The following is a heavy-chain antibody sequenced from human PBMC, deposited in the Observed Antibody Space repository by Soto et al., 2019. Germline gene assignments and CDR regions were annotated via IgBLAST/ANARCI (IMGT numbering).Heavy chain of an antibody. CDR3: ARDGYGDYGY. Sequence: QVQLVQSGAEVKKPGTSVKVSCKASGYTFTSNGISWVRQAPGQGLEWMGWISTYNGNTNYAQKLQGRVTMTRDTTTSIAYMELRDLRSDDTDVYYCARDGYGDYGYRGEGGLVTVSS. V-gene: IGHV1-18*01. CDR2: ISTYNGNT. J-gene: IGHJ4*02. D-gene: IGHD4-17*01. CDR1: GYTFTSNG.